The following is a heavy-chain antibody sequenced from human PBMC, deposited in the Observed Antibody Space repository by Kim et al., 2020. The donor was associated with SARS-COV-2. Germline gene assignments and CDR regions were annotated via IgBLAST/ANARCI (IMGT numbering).Heavy chain of an antibody. Sequence: GGSLRLSCTASGFTFGDYAMSWFRQAPGKGLEWVGFIRSRAYGGTTEYAASVKGRFTISRDDSKTIAYLQMNSLKTEDTAVYYCTRGSGYDADFDYWGHGTLVTVSS. CDR1: GFTFGDYA. CDR3: TRGSGYDADFDY. V-gene: IGHV3-49*03. D-gene: IGHD5-12*01. CDR2: IRSRAYGGTT. J-gene: IGHJ4*01.